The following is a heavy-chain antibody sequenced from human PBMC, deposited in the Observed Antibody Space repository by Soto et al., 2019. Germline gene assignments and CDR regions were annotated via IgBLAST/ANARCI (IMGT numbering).Heavy chain of an antibody. CDR1: GGSISSYY. CDR2: IYTSGST. D-gene: IGHD6-13*01. J-gene: IGHJ5*02. CDR3: ARDRPYSSSWYGGDNYWFDP. Sequence: PSETLSLTCTVSGGSISSYYWSWIRQPAGKGLEWIGRIYTSGSTNYNPSLKSRVTMSVDTSKNQFSLKLSSVTAADTAVYYCARDRPYSSSWYGGDNYWFDPWGQGTLVTVSS. V-gene: IGHV4-4*07.